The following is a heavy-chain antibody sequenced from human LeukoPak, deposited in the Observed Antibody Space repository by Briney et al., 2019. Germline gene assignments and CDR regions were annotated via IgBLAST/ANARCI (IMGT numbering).Heavy chain of an antibody. D-gene: IGHD3-22*01. CDR1: GFTFSNYW. J-gene: IGHJ4*02. CDR2: IRQDGSEK. V-gene: IGHV3-7*01. Sequence: GGSLRLSCAASGFTFSNYWMSWVRQAPGKGLEWVANIRQDGSEKHYVDSVKGRFTISRDNAKNSLYLKMNSLRAEDTAVYHCARRQGSYYDTSGYYYGWGQGTLVTVSS. CDR3: ARRQGSYYDTSGYYYG.